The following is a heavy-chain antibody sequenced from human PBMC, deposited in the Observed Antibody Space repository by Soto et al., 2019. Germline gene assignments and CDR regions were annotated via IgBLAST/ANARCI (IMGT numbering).Heavy chain of an antibody. J-gene: IGHJ6*03. CDR3: ARGPLTGSYGYYYYYMDV. V-gene: IGHV1-8*02. CDR2: MNANSGNT. D-gene: IGHD3-9*01. CDR1: GFTFTSSA. Sequence: GASVKVSCKASGFTFTSSAVQWVRQAHGQRLEWMGWMNANSGNTDYAQKFQGRVTMTRSTSISTAYMELSSLRSEDTAVYYCARGPLTGSYGYYYYYMDVWGKGTTVTVSS.